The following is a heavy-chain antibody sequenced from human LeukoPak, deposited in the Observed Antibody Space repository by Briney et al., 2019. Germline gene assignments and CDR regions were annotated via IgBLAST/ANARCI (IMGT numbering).Heavy chain of an antibody. CDR3: AREVPAAGLNWVGP. D-gene: IGHD2-2*01. Sequence: PSETLSLTCAVYGGSFSGYYWSWIRQPPGKGLEWIGEINHSGSTNYNPSLMSRVTISVDTSKNQFSLKLSSVTAADTAVYYCAREVPAAGLNWVGPWGQGTLVTVSS. CDR1: GGSFSGYY. J-gene: IGHJ5*02. V-gene: IGHV4-34*01. CDR2: INHSGST.